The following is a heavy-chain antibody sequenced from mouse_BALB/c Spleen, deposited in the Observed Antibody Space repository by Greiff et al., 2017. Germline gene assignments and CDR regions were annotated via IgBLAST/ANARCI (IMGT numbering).Heavy chain of an antibody. V-gene: IGHV5-6-5*01. D-gene: IGHD2-1*01. J-gene: IGHJ1*01. CDR2: ISSGGST. Sequence: EVHLVESGGGLVKPGGSLKLSCAASGFTFSSYAMSWVRQTPEKRLEWVASISSGGSTYYPDSVKGRFTISRDNARNILYLQMSSLRSEDTAMYYCARGYGNYDWYFDVWGAGTTVTVSS. CDR3: ARGYGNYDWYFDV. CDR1: GFTFSSYA.